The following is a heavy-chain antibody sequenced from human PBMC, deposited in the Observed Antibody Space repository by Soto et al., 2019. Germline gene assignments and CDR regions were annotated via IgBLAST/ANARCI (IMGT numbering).Heavy chain of an antibody. CDR3: VRDEISSAGLDP. CDR2: IIPMLGIA. Sequence: ASVKVSCKASGGTFSSYTFSWVRQAPGQGLEWMGRIIPMLGIANYAQKFQGRVTMTSDTPTSTAYMELRSLRSDDTAFYYCVRDEISSAGLDPWGQGTLVTVSS. V-gene: IGHV1-69*04. CDR1: GGTFSSYT. J-gene: IGHJ5*02.